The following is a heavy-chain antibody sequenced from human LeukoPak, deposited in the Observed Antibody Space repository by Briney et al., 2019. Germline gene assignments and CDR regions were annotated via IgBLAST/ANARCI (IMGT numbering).Heavy chain of an antibody. Sequence: PSETLSLTCGVSGYSISSGYYWGWIRQPPGKGLEWIGTIYHNGGTFYNSSLKSRVTVSVDTPKNQFSLKVNSVTAADTAVYYCARHSGSTGLDYWGQGNPGHRLL. D-gene: IGHD1-26*01. V-gene: IGHV4-38-2*01. CDR2: IYHNGGT. CDR1: GYSISSGYY. J-gene: IGHJ4*02. CDR3: ARHSGSTGLDY.